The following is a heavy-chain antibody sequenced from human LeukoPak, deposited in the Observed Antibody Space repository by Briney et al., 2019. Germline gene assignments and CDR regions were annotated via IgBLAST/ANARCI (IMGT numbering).Heavy chain of an antibody. D-gene: IGHD3-10*01. CDR1: GFTFSSYA. CDR3: AKDFRMISYQWFGELSGFDY. CDR2: ISGSGGST. J-gene: IGHJ4*02. V-gene: IGHV3-23*01. Sequence: PGGSLRLSCAASGFTFSSYAMSWVRQAPGKGLEWVSAISGSGGSTYYADSVKGRFTISRDNSKNTLYLQMNSLRAEDTAVYYCAKDFRMISYQWFGELSGFDYWGQGTLVTVSS.